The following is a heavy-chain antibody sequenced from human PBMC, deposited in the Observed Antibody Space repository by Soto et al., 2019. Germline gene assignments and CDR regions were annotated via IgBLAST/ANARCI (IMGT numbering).Heavy chain of an antibody. V-gene: IGHV1-69*12. CDR1: GGTFSSYA. CDR2: IIPIFGTA. J-gene: IGHJ6*01. Sequence: QVQLVQSGAEVKKPGSSVKVSCKASGGTFSSYAISWVRQAPGQGLEWMGGIIPIFGTADYAQKFQGRVTXTADESTRTAYMELRSLRSEDTAVYYCAKEAASTYYYGMDVWGQGTTVTVSS. CDR3: AKEAASTYYYGMDV. D-gene: IGHD2-15*01.